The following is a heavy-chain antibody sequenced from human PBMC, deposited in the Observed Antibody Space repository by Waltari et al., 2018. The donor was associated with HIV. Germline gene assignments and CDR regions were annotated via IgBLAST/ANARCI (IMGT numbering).Heavy chain of an antibody. J-gene: IGHJ4*02. D-gene: IGHD3-10*01. CDR3: ARDEDGSGRLTDY. V-gene: IGHV1-69*12. CDR2: ITPIFGTA. CDR1: GGPFSSYA. Sequence: QVQLVQSGAEVKKPGSSVKVSCKASGGPFSSYAISWVRQAPGKGLEWMGGITPIFGTANYAQKFQGRVTITADESTSTAYMELSSLRSEDTAVYYCARDEDGSGRLTDYWGQGTLVTVSS.